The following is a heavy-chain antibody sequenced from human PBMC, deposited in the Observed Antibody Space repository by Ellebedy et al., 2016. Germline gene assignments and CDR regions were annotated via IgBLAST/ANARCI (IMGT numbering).Heavy chain of an antibody. CDR1: GFTFSSYS. CDR3: ARDEGYYDSSGPDY. CDR2: ISSSSSYI. J-gene: IGHJ4*02. Sequence: GGSLRLSXVASGFTFSSYSMNWVRQAPGKGLEWVSSISSSSSYIYYADSVRGRFTISRDNAKNSLFLQMNSLRAEDTAVYYCARDEGYYDSSGPDYWGQGTLVTVSS. D-gene: IGHD3-22*01. V-gene: IGHV3-21*01.